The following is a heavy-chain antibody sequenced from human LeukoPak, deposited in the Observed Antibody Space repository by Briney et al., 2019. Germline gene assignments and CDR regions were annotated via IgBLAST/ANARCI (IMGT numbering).Heavy chain of an antibody. V-gene: IGHV4-34*01. J-gene: IGHJ4*02. CDR2: INHSGST. D-gene: IGHD2-2*01. CDR1: GGSFSGYY. Sequence: SETLSLTCAVYGGSFSGYYWSRIRQPPGKGLEWIGEINHSGSTNYNPSLKSRVTISVDTSKNQFSLKLSSVTAADTAVYYCAGNIVVVPAAPRVGIDYWGQGTLVTVSS. CDR3: AGNIVVVPAAPRVGIDY.